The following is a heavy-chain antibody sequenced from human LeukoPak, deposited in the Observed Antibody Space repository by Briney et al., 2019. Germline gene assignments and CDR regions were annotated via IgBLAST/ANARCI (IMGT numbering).Heavy chain of an antibody. CDR2: IIPIFGTA. CDR1: GGTFSSYA. CDR3: ARGVSADIVVVPAPYYFDY. D-gene: IGHD2-2*01. V-gene: IGHV1-69*05. J-gene: IGHJ4*02. Sequence: GASVKVSCKASGGTFSSYAISWVRQAPGQGLEWMGGIIPIFGTANYAQKFQGRVTITTDESTSTAYMELSSLRSEDTAVYYCARGVSADIVVVPAPYYFDYWGQGTLVTVSS.